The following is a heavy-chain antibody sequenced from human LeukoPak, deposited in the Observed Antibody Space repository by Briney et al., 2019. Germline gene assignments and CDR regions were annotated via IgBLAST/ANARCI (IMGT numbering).Heavy chain of an antibody. J-gene: IGHJ4*02. CDR1: GFNFAGFW. Sequence: PGGSLRLSCAASGFNFAGFWMTWIRQAPGRGPEWVANINLAGSETYYLDSVKGRFTISRDNAKNSLYLQMDSLRAEDTALYYCAKNSGLHDLWGQGTLVTVS. CDR3: AKNSGLHDL. CDR2: INLAGSET. D-gene: IGHD5-12*01. V-gene: IGHV3-7*01.